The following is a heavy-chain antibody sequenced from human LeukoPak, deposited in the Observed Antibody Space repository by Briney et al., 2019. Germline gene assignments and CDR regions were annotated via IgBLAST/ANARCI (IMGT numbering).Heavy chain of an antibody. V-gene: IGHV4-59*01. CDR3: ARSGGDYDSTGYYGY. J-gene: IGHJ4*02. CDR1: GGSISSYY. CDR2: IYYSGST. D-gene: IGHD3-22*01. Sequence: PSETLSLTCTVSGGSISSYYWSWIRQPPGKGLEWIGYIYYSGSTNYNPSLKSRVTISVDTSKNQFSLKLSSVTAADTAVHYCARSGGDYDSTGYYGYWGQGTLVTVSS.